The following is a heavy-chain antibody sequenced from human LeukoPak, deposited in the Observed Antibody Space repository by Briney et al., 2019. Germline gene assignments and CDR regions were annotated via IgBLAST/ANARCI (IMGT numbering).Heavy chain of an antibody. CDR2: ISWDGGST. CDR1: GFTFDDYA. V-gene: IGHV3-43D*03. CDR3: AKSGSGYSYYFDY. J-gene: IGHJ4*02. D-gene: IGHD3-3*01. Sequence: GGSLRLSCAASGFTFDDYAMHWVRQAPGKGLEWVSLISWDGGSTYYADSVKGRFTIYRDNSKNSLYLQMNSLRAEDTALYYCAKSGSGYSYYFDYWGQGTLVTVSS.